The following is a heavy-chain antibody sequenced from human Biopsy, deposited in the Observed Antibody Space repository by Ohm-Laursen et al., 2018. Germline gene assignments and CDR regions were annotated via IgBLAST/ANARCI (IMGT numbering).Heavy chain of an antibody. Sequence: SSVKVSCKASGGMFNSYTINWLRQAPGQGLQWMEGIMSLYNTTNYAQKFWDRITVTADKSTNTVYMTLSSLTSEDTAVYFCARGLGGYDYWYFDLWGRGTLVIVSS. CDR1: GGMFNSYT. CDR3: ARGLGGYDYWYFDL. D-gene: IGHD5-12*01. J-gene: IGHJ2*01. CDR2: IMSLYNTT. V-gene: IGHV1-69*06.